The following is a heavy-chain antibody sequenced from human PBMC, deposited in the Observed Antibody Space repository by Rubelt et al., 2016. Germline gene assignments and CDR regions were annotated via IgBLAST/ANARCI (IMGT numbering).Heavy chain of an antibody. CDR2: IYHSGST. CDR3: ARDPYSSGWYEGGWFDP. Sequence: QLQLQESGPGLVKPSETLSLTCTVSGGSISSGYYWGWIRQPPGKGLEWIGSIYHSGSTNYNPSLKSRVTISVDTSKNQFSLKLSSVTAADTAVYYCARDPYSSGWYEGGWFDPWGQGTLVTVSS. D-gene: IGHD6-19*01. CDR1: GGSISSGYY. V-gene: IGHV4-38-2*02. J-gene: IGHJ5*02.